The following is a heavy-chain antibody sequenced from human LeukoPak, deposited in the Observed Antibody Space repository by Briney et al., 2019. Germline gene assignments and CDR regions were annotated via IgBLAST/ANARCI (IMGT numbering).Heavy chain of an antibody. CDR2: ISAYKNTK. J-gene: IGHJ4*02. D-gene: IGHD4-17*01. V-gene: IGHV1-18*01. CDR1: GFTFSSYG. CDR3: ARATRGYGDYDY. Sequence: ASVKVSCKASGFTFSSYGISWVRQAPGQGLEWLGWISAYKNTKKYAQTVQDRVTLTTDTSTITAYMELRTLGSDDTAVYYCARATRGYGDYDYWGQGTLVTVSS.